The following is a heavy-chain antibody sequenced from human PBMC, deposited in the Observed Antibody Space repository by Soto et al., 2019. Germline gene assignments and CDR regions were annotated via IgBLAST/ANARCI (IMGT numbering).Heavy chain of an antibody. V-gene: IGHV4-31*03. D-gene: IGHD3-3*01. CDR2: IYYSGST. J-gene: IGHJ6*02. Sequence: TLSLAFTVSGGSIRSGVYYWTWIRQHPGKGLEWIGYIYYSGSTYYNPSLKSRVTISVDTSKNQFSLKLSSVTAADTAVYYCARGEKGITIFGVVSPYGMDVWGQGTTVTVSS. CDR1: GGSIRSGVYY. CDR3: ARGEKGITIFGVVSPYGMDV.